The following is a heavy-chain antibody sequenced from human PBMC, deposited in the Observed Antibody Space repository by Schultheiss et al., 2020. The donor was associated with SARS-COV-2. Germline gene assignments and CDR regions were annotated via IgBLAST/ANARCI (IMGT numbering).Heavy chain of an antibody. J-gene: IGHJ4*02. D-gene: IGHD3-16*02. CDR3: ARYMISFGGIIVSGFDY. V-gene: IGHV3-21*01. CDR2: ISSSSSYI. Sequence: GESLKISCAASGFTFSSYSMNWVRQAPGKGLEWVSSISSSSSYIYYADSVKGRFTISRDNAKNSLYLQMNSLRAEDTAVYYCARYMISFGGIIVSGFDYWGQGALVTVSS. CDR1: GFTFSSYS.